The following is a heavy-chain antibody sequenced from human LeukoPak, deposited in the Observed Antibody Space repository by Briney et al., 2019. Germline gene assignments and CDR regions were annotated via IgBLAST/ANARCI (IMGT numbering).Heavy chain of an antibody. D-gene: IGHD5-18*01. J-gene: IGHJ4*02. Sequence: GASVKLSCKASGGTFSSYAINWVRQAPGQGLEWMGGIIPIFGTANYAQKFQGRVTITADESTSTAYMELSSLRSEDTAVYYCARGPGYSYGHDREGEDYWGQGTLVTVSS. CDR2: IIPIFGTA. V-gene: IGHV1-69*13. CDR3: ARGPGYSYGHDREGEDY. CDR1: GGTFSSYA.